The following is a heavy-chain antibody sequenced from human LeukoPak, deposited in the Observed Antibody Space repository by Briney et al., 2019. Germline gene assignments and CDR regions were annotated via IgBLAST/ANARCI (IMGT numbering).Heavy chain of an antibody. J-gene: IGHJ3*02. Sequence: SVKVSCKASGGTFSTYAISWVRQAPGQGLEWMGGIIPVFGTANYAQKFQGRVTITADESTSTAYMELSSLRSEDTAVYYCARDRARELLAFDIWGQGTMVTVSS. V-gene: IGHV1-69*13. CDR1: GGTFSTYA. CDR3: ARDRARELLAFDI. CDR2: IIPVFGTA. D-gene: IGHD1-26*01.